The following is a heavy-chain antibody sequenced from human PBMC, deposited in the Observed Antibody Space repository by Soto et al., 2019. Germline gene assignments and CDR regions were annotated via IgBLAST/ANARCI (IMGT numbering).Heavy chain of an antibody. D-gene: IGHD3-9*01. CDR1: GGSFSGYY. CDR3: ARNLRYFDWLSPNWFDP. CDR2: INHSGST. V-gene: IGHV4-34*01. Sequence: SETLSLTCAVYGGSFSGYYWSWIRQPPGKGLEWIGEINHSGSTNYNPSLKSRVTISVDTSKNQFSLKLSSVTAADTAVYYCARNLRYFDWLSPNWFDPWGQGTLVTVSS. J-gene: IGHJ5*02.